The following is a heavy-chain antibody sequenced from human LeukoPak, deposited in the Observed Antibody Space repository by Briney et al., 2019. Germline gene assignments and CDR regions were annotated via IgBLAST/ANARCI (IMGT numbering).Heavy chain of an antibody. CDR3: ARRVFASGRRDY. D-gene: IGHD3-10*01. CDR2: IYYSGST. V-gene: IGHV4-59*05. Sequence: SETLSLTCTVSGYSINNYYWSWIRQPPGKGLEWIGSIYYSGSTYYNPSLKSRVTISVDTSKNQFSLKLSSVTAADTAAYYCARRVFASGRRDYWGQGTLVTVSS. J-gene: IGHJ4*02. CDR1: GYSINNYY.